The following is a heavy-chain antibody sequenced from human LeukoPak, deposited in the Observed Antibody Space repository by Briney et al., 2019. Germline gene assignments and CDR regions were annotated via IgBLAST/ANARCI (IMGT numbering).Heavy chain of an antibody. D-gene: IGHD5-12*01. Sequence: ASVKVSCKASGYTFTSYGISWVRQAPGQGLEWMGWISAYNGNTNYAQKLQGRVTMTTDTSTSTAYMELSSLRSEDTAVYYCARGSGYDPIEYYFDYWGQGTLVTVSS. V-gene: IGHV1-18*01. CDR3: ARGSGYDPIEYYFDY. CDR2: ISAYNGNT. J-gene: IGHJ4*02. CDR1: GYTFTSYG.